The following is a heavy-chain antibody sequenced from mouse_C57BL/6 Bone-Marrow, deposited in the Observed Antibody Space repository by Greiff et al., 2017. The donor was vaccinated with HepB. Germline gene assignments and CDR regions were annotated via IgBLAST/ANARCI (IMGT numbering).Heavy chain of an antibody. CDR1: GFTFSSYA. J-gene: IGHJ3*01. CDR2: ISSGGDYI. CDR3: TRGDYDGPEPWFAY. Sequence: EVQLVESGEGLVKPGGSLKLSCAASGFTFSSYAMSWVRQTPEKRLEWVAYISSGGDYIYYADTVKDRFTISRDNARNTLYLQMSSLKSEDTAMYYCTRGDYDGPEPWFAYWGQGTLVTVSA. V-gene: IGHV5-9-1*02. D-gene: IGHD2-4*01.